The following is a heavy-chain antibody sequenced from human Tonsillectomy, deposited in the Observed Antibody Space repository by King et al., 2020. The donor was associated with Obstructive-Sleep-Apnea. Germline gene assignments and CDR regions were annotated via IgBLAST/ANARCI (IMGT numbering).Heavy chain of an antibody. CDR2: IYDIVRT. V-gene: IGHV4-30-2*01. CDR1: GGSISRCCYS. J-gene: IGHJ4*02. D-gene: IGHD4-23*01. Sequence: QLQESDSGLVKPSQTLSLTCAVSGGSISRCCYSWNWIRQPPGKGLELIGYIYDIVRTDYNPSLKIRVTISVDRPKNQFSLRLNFVTAADTAVYYCARALDYGGHYFDYWGQGTLVPVSS. CDR3: ARALDYGGHYFDY.